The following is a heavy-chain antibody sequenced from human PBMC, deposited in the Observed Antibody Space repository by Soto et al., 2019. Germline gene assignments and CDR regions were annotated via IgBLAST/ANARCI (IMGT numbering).Heavy chain of an antibody. CDR3: ARDHRGYDFGVVDV. V-gene: IGHV3-21*01. J-gene: IGHJ6*02. D-gene: IGHD5-12*01. CDR1: GFTFSSYS. CDR2: ISSSSSYI. Sequence: GGSLRLSCAASGFTFSSYSMNWVRQAPGKGLEWVSSISSSSSYIYYADSVKGRFTISRDNAKNSLYLQMNSLRAEDTAVYYCARDHRGYDFGVVDVWGQGTTVTVSS.